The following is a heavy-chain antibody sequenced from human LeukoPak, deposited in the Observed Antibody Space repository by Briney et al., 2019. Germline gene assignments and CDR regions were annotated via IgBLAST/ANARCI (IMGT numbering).Heavy chain of an antibody. CDR3: ARRGIAVAGIGAFDI. J-gene: IGHJ3*02. V-gene: IGHV4-34*01. Sequence: SETLSLTCAVYGGSFSGYYWGWIRQPPGKGLEWIGEINHSGSTNYNPSLKSRVTISVDKSKNQFSLKLSSVTAADTAVYYCARRGIAVAGIGAFDIWGQGTMVTVSS. CDR1: GGSFSGYY. CDR2: INHSGST. D-gene: IGHD6-19*01.